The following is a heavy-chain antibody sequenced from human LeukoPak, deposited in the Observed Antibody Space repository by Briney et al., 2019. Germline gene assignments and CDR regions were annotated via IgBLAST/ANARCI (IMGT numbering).Heavy chain of an antibody. J-gene: IGHJ4*02. D-gene: IGHD6-19*01. CDR2: TYYRSKWYN. CDR1: GDSVSSDSAA. V-gene: IGHV6-1*01. CDR3: AREDASGWLN. Sequence: QTLSLICAISGDSVSSDSAAWNWIRQSPSRGLEWLGRTYYRSKWYNDYTVSVKSRITINPDTSKNQFSLHLNSVTPDDTAVYYCAREDASGWLNWGQGALVTASS.